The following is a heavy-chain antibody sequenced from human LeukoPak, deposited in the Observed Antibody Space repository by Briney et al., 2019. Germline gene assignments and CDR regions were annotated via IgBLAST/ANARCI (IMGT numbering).Heavy chain of an antibody. CDR3: ASGYYYDSSDYPYFMDV. D-gene: IGHD3-22*01. J-gene: IGHJ6*03. CDR1: GYTFTGYY. V-gene: IGHV1-2*02. CDR2: INPNSGST. Sequence: ASVKVSCKASGYTFTGYYMHWVRQAPGQGLEWMGWINPNSGSTNYAQKLQGRVTMTRDTSISTAYMELSRLRSDDTAVYYCASGYYYDSSDYPYFMDVWGKGITVTVSS.